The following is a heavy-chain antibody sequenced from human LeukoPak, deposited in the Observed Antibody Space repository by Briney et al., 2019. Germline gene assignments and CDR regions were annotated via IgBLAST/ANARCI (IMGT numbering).Heavy chain of an antibody. CDR1: GFTFSSYG. CDR2: IRYDGSSK. D-gene: IGHD5-12*01. J-gene: IGHJ6*03. CDR3: AKDGGGWLRLGVSYYYYYIDV. V-gene: IGHV3-30*02. Sequence: PGGSLRLSCAASGFTFSSYGMHWVRQAPGKGLEWVAFIRYDGSSKYYADSVKGRFTISRDNSKNTLYLQMNSLRAEDTAVYYCAKDGGGWLRLGVSYYYYYIDVWGKATTVTVSS.